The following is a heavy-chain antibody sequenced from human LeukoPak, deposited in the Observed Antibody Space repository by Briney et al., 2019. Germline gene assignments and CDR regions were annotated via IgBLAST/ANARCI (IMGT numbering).Heavy chain of an antibody. J-gene: IGHJ4*02. Sequence: GGSLRLSCAASGFTFSSYEMNWVRQAPGKGLEWVSYISSSGSTIYYADSVKGRFTISRDSAKNSLYLQMNSLRAEDTAVYYCARDVVRGVLAENYFDYWGQGTLVTVSS. V-gene: IGHV3-48*03. CDR2: ISSSGSTI. D-gene: IGHD3-10*01. CDR1: GFTFSSYE. CDR3: ARDVVRGVLAENYFDY.